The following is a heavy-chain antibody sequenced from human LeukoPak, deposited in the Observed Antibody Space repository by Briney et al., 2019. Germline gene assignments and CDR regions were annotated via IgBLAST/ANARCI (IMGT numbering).Heavy chain of an antibody. CDR3: ARDSVVPAAIRLNWFDP. Sequence: ASVKVSCKASGGTFSSYAISWVRQAPGQGLEWMGGIIPIFGTANYAQKFQGRVTITTDESTSTAYMELSSLRSEDTAVYYCARDSVVPAAIRLNWFDPWGQGTLVTVSS. D-gene: IGHD2-2*02. J-gene: IGHJ5*02. CDR2: IIPIFGTA. V-gene: IGHV1-69*05. CDR1: GGTFSSYA.